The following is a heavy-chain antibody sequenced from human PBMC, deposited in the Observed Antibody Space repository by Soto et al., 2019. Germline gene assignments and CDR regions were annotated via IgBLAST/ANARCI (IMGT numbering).Heavy chain of an antibody. CDR1: GGSISSGGYY. J-gene: IGHJ5*02. V-gene: IGHV4-31*01. CDR2: IYYSGST. Sequence: QVQLQESGPGLVKPSQTLSLTCTVSGGSISSGGYYWNWIRQHPGKGLEWIGYIYYSGSTYYNPYLKSPVPTTVDTSKNQFPLKRSSVTAADTAVYYCARSVFPWGQGTLVTVSS. CDR3: ARSVFP.